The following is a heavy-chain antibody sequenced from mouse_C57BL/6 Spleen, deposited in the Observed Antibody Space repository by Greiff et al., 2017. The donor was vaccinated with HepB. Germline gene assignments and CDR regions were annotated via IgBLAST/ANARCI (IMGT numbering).Heavy chain of an antibody. V-gene: IGHV3-6*01. CDR3: ARDRDDYDEAMDY. J-gene: IGHJ4*01. Sequence: EVQLQQSEPGLVKPSQSLSLTCSVTGYSITSGYYWNWIRQFPGNKLEWMGYISYDGSNNYNPSLKNRISITRDTSKKQFFLKLNSVTTEDTATYYCARDRDDYDEAMDYWGQGTSVTVSS. D-gene: IGHD2-4*01. CDR2: ISYDGSN. CDR1: GYSITSGYY.